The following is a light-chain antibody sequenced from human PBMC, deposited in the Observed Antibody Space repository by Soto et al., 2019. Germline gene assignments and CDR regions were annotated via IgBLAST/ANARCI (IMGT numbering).Light chain of an antibody. CDR1: SSDVGGSNY. Sequence: QYVLTQPASVSGSPGQSITISCTGTSSDVGGSNYVSWYQQHPGKAPKLMIYDVSNRPSGVSNRFSGSQSGNTASLTIFGLQAEDEADYYCGSYSSSSTLYVFGTGTKVTVL. J-gene: IGLJ1*01. V-gene: IGLV2-14*03. CDR2: DVS. CDR3: GSYSSSSTLYV.